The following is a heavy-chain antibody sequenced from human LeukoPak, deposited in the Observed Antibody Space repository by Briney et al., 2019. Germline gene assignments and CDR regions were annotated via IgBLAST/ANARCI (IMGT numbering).Heavy chain of an antibody. V-gene: IGHV3-30-3*01. Sequence: GRSLRLSCAASGFTFSSYAMHWVRQAPGKGLEWVAVISYDGSNKYYADSVKGRFTISRDTSKNTLYLQMNSLRAEDTAVYYCASAGDPGFFQHWGQGTLVTVSS. D-gene: IGHD1-14*01. J-gene: IGHJ1*01. CDR2: ISYDGSNK. CDR1: GFTFSSYA. CDR3: ASAGDPGFFQH.